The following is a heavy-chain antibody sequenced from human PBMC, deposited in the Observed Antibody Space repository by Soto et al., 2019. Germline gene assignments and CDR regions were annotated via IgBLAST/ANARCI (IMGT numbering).Heavy chain of an antibody. CDR2: INPNSGNT. Sequence: ASVKVSCKASGYTFTGFFVHWVRQAPGQGLEWMGVINPNSGNTYYVQKFQGRVTMTIDTSTSTVYMELNSLESEDTAVYYSNGGVPITAWGCGPYYWGQGTLVPVSS. CDR3: NGGVPITAWGCGPYY. V-gene: IGHV1-46*03. CDR1: GYTFTGFF. J-gene: IGHJ4*02. D-gene: IGHD1-20*01.